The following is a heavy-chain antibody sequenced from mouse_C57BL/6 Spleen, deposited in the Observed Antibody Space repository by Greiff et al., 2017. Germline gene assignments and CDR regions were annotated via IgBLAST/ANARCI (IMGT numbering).Heavy chain of an antibody. CDR1: GYSITSGYY. V-gene: IGHV3-6*01. J-gene: IGHJ1*03. Sequence: EVQLVESGPGLVKPSQSLSLTCSVTGYSITSGYYWNWIRQFPGNKLEWMGYISYDGSNNYNPSLKNRISITRDTSKNQCFLKLNSVTTEDTATYYCARDHYYGSSYWYFDVWGTGTTVTVYS. CDR3: ARDHYYGSSYWYFDV. CDR2: ISYDGSN. D-gene: IGHD1-1*01.